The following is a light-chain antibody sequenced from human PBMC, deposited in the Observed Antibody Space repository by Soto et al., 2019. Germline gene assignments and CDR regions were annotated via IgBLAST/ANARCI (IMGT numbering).Light chain of an antibody. CDR1: SGDVGTYKY. CDR3: TSYAGSNNWI. Sequence: QSALTQPPSASGSPGQSVTISCTGTSGDVGTYKYVSWYQQHPGQAPKFIIYEGSKRPSGVPDRFSGSKSGNTAALTVSGLQAEDEADYYCTSYAGSNNWIFGGGTKLTVL. J-gene: IGLJ2*01. V-gene: IGLV2-8*01. CDR2: EGS.